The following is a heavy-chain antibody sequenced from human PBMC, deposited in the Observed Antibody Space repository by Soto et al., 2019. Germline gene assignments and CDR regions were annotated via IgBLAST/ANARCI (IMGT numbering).Heavy chain of an antibody. CDR2: IYWDDDK. CDR1: GFSLSTSGVG. J-gene: IGHJ4*02. Sequence: QITLKESGPTLVKPTQTLTLTCTFSGFSLSTSGVGVGWIRQPPGKALEWLALIYWDDDKRYSPALTSRLTITEDTSKNQVVPTITNMDPVHTATYYCAHHTTVTFGFDSWGQGTLVTVSS. CDR3: AHHTTVTFGFDS. V-gene: IGHV2-5*02. D-gene: IGHD4-17*01.